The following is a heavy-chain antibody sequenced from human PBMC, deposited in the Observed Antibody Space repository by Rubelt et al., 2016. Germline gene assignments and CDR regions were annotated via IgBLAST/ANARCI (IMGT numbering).Heavy chain of an antibody. Sequence: GSLRLSCAASGFTFEDYGMTWVRQAPGKGLEWVANIKQGGNEKSYVDSAKGRFTISRDDARNSLFLQMDSLRDEDTALYYCVRGPHYGDYADFFDHWGRGTLVTVS. CDR1: GFTFEDYG. CDR3: VRGPHYGDYADFFDH. V-gene: IGHV3-7*01. CDR2: IKQGGNEK. D-gene: IGHD4-17*01. J-gene: IGHJ4*02.